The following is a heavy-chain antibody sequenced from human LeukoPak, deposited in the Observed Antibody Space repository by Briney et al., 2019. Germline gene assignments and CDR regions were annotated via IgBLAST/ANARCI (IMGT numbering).Heavy chain of an antibody. Sequence: SETLSLTCTVSGGSISSSSYYWGWIRQPPGKGLEWIGSIYYSGSTYYNPSLKSRVTISVDTSKNQFSLKLSSVTAADTAVYYCARRGPYSSSWYNWFDPWGQGTLVTVSS. CDR1: GGSISSSSYY. CDR3: ARRGPYSSSWYNWFDP. CDR2: IYYSGST. J-gene: IGHJ5*02. D-gene: IGHD6-13*01. V-gene: IGHV4-39*07.